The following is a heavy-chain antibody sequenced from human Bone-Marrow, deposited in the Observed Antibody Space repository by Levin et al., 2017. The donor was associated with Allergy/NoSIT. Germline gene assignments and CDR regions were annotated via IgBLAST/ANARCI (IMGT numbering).Heavy chain of an antibody. CDR3: ARDRFCSDGVCQSGQFDY. D-gene: IGHD2-8*01. Sequence: PSETLSLTCAVSGGSFSGYYWNWIRQSPDKGLEWVGEINNRGSTNYNPSLKSRVTISVDTSKNQFSLKLSSVTAADTAVYFCARDRFCSDGVCQSGQFDYWGQGTLVTVSS. CDR1: GGSFSGYY. V-gene: IGHV4-34*01. CDR2: INNRGST. J-gene: IGHJ4*02.